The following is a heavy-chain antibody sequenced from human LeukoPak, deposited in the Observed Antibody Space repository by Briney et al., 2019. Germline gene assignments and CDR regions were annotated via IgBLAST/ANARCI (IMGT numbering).Heavy chain of an antibody. Sequence: GGSLRLSCAASGFTFSSYSMNWVRQAPGKGLEWVSSISSSSSYIYYADSVKGRFTISRDNAKNSLYLQMNSLRAENTALYYCARDSSWIFDYWGQGTLVTVSS. D-gene: IGHD2-15*01. CDR2: ISSSSSYI. J-gene: IGHJ4*02. CDR3: ARDSSWIFDY. CDR1: GFTFSSYS. V-gene: IGHV3-21*01.